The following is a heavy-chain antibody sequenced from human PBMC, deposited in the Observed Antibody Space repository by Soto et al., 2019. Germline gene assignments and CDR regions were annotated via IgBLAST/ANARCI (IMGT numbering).Heavy chain of an antibody. CDR2: VYYTGST. CDR1: CGSISGSY. J-gene: IGHJ4*02. V-gene: IGHV4-59*01. Sequence: SETLSLTCSFSCGSISGSYWSWIRQSPGKGLEWLGYVYYTGSTNYSPSLRSRVSISVDTSKNEFSLRLSSVTAADTAVYFCARSVAVPGAHIDYWGQGTQVTVSS. CDR3: ARSVAVPGAHIDY. D-gene: IGHD6-19*01.